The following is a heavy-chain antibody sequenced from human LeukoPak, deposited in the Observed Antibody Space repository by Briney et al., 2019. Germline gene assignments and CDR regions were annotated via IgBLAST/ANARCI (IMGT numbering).Heavy chain of an antibody. V-gene: IGHV1-24*01. D-gene: IGHD5-12*01. CDR3: ATSGYSGYPFDY. J-gene: IGHJ4*02. Sequence: ASVKVSCKVSGYTLTELSMHWVRQAPGKGLEWMGGFDPEDGETIYAQKFQGRVTMTEDTSTDTAYMELSSLRSEDTAVYYCATSGYSGYPFDYWGQGTLVTVSS. CDR1: GYTLTELS. CDR2: FDPEDGET.